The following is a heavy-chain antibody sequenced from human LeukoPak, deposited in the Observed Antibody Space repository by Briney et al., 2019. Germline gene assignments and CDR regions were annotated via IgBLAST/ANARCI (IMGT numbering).Heavy chain of an antibody. V-gene: IGHV1-46*01. CDR3: ARDNPVGGIAWWFDP. D-gene: IGHD1-26*01. Sequence: GASVKVSCKASGYTFINHWMHWVRQAPGQGLEWVGLINPTGTTTLYAQKFQGRITLTRDMSATTDYMELSSLTSEDTAVYYCARDNPVGGIAWWFDPWGQGTLVTVSS. J-gene: IGHJ5*02. CDR2: INPTGTTT. CDR1: GYTFINHW.